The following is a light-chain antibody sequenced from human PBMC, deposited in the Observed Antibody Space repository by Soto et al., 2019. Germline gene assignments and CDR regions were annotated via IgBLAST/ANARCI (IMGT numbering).Light chain of an antibody. CDR1: QDIAIY. CDR2: AAS. CDR3: QLLRMHPST. J-gene: IGKJ4*01. Sequence: IRLTQSPSALSASVGDRVTITCRASQDIAIYLAWYQQKPGEAPKLLIYAASTLYGGVPSRFSGSGSGTDFALTITSLQAEDFATYYCQLLRMHPSTFGGGTKLDI. V-gene: IGKV1-9*01.